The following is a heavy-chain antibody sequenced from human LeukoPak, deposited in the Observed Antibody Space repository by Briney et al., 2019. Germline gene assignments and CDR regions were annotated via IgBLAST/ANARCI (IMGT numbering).Heavy chain of an antibody. Sequence: GGSLRLSCTPSVFTFHKFAERCLRQAPGKGLEWVSSISDNGDSTFYADSVKGRFTISRDNSKNTLYLQMNSLRAEDTAIFYCGKRNIGNHGYYFDYWGQGSLVTVSS. V-gene: IGHV3-23*01. D-gene: IGHD2/OR15-2a*01. CDR1: VFTFHKFA. CDR2: ISDNGDST. J-gene: IGHJ4*02. CDR3: GKRNIGNHGYYFDY.